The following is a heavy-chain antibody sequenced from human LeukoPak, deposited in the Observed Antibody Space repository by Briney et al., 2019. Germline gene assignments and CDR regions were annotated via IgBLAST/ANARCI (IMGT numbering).Heavy chain of an antibody. Sequence: SETLSLTCTVSGGSISSYYWSWIRQPPGKGLEWIGYIYYSGSTNYNPSLKSRVTISVDTSKNQLSLKLSSVTAADTAVYYCARGPLTFGGVIVPFDYWGQGTLVTVSS. J-gene: IGHJ4*02. D-gene: IGHD3-16*02. CDR3: ARGPLTFGGVIVPFDY. V-gene: IGHV4-59*08. CDR2: IYYSGST. CDR1: GGSISSYY.